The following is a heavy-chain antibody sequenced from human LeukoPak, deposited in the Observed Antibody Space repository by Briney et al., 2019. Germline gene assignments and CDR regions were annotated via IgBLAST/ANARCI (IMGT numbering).Heavy chain of an antibody. CDR2: INHSGST. D-gene: IGHD5-18*01. CDR3: ARELSYGYYFDY. V-gene: IGHV4-34*01. CDR1: GGSFSGYY. J-gene: IGHJ4*02. Sequence: SETLSLTCAVYGGSFSGYYWSWIRQPPGKGLEWIGEINHSGSTNYNPSLKSRVTISVDTSKNQFSLKLSSVTAADTAVYYCARELSYGYYFDYWGQGTLVTVSS.